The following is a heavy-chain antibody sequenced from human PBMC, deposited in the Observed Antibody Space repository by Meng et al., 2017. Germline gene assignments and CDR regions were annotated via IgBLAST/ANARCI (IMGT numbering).Heavy chain of an antibody. CDR1: GFTFSSYE. D-gene: IGHD6-13*01. CDR3: ASNAFRDSSWCFDY. J-gene: IGHJ4*02. V-gene: IGHV3-48*03. CDR2: ISSSGSTI. Sequence: GESLKISCAASGFTFSSYEMNWVRQAPGKGLEWVSYISSSGSTIYYADSVKGRFTISRDNAKNSLYLQMNSLRAEDTAVYYCASNAFRDSSWCFDYWGQGTLVTVSS.